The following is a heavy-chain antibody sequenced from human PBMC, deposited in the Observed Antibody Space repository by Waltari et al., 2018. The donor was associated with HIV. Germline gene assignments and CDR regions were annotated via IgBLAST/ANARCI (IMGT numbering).Heavy chain of an antibody. D-gene: IGHD3-10*01. CDR2: ICYDGSNK. J-gene: IGHJ4*02. CDR3: AREGHYYGSGRFGGDY. CDR1: GLTFSTYG. V-gene: IGHV3-33*01. Sequence: QVQLVESGGGVVQPGRSRSVPCAACGLTFSTYGMPRVRQAPGKGLEWVAGICYDGSNKYYADSVKGRLTISSDNSKNTVYLQINRLRAEDTAVYYCAREGHYYGSGRFGGDYWGQGTLVTVSS.